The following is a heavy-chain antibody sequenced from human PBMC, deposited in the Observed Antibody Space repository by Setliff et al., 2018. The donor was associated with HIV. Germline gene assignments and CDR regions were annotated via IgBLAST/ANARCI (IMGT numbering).Heavy chain of an antibody. CDR1: GYTFTSYY. V-gene: IGHV1-69*05. CDR2: IIPIFGTA. D-gene: IGHD6-19*01. J-gene: IGHJ4*02. Sequence: SVKVSCKASGYTFTSYYMHWVRQAPGQGLEWMGGIIPIFGTANYAQKFQGRVTITTDESTSTAYMEVSSLRSDDTAVYYCARDRTHRSGWYGYFEYWGQGTLVTVSS. CDR3: ARDRTHRSGWYGYFEY.